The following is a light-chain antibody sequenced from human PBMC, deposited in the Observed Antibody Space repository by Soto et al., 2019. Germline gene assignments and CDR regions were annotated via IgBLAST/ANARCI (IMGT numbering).Light chain of an antibody. CDR3: QQWGNSPRVT. CDR1: DSVSISY. CDR2: GTS. J-gene: IGKJ4*01. Sequence: IVLTQSPGTLSLSPGEIATLSCRASDSVSISYLAWYQQRSGQPPRLLIYGTSTRATGIPGRFSGSGSGTDFTLTISRLEPEDSAVYFCQQWGNSPRVTFGGGTKVEI. V-gene: IGKV3-20*01.